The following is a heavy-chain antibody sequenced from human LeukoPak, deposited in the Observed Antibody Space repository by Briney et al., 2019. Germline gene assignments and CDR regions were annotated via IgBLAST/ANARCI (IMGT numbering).Heavy chain of an antibody. Sequence: NPLETLSLTCTVSGGSISSGDYYWSWIRQPPEKGLEWIGYIYYSGSTYYNPSLKSRVTISVDTSKNQFSLKLSSVAAADTAVYYCARQWFGGGNWFDPWGQGTLVTVSS. CDR2: IYYSGST. D-gene: IGHD3-10*01. CDR1: GGSISSGDYY. V-gene: IGHV4-30-4*01. J-gene: IGHJ5*02. CDR3: ARQWFGGGNWFDP.